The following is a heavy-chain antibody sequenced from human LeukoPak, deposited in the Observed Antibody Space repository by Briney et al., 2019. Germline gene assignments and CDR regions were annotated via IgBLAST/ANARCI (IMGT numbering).Heavy chain of an antibody. J-gene: IGHJ4*02. CDR1: GYSISSSYW. V-gene: IGHV4-28*01. CDR3: ARHAPYYDFWSGLYYFDY. Sequence: SDTLSLTCAVSGYSISSSYWWGWIRQPPGKALERIGYIYYRGSTYYNPSLKSRVTMSVDTSRNQFSLRLSSVTAAYTAVYYCARHAPYYDFWSGLYYFDYWGQGTLVTVSS. CDR2: IYYRGST. D-gene: IGHD3-3*01.